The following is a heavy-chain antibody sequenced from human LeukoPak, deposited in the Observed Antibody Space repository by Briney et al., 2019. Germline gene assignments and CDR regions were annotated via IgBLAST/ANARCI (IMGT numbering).Heavy chain of an antibody. V-gene: IGHV3-23*01. Sequence: GGSLRLSCAASGFTFSGYAMSWVCQAPGKGLEWVSAISGSGGSTYYADSVKGRFTISRDNSKNTLYLQMNSLRAEDTAVYYCAKDLGAVVVPAASRVYWGQGTLVTVSS. CDR3: AKDLGAVVVPAASRVY. D-gene: IGHD2-2*01. CDR2: ISGSGGST. J-gene: IGHJ4*02. CDR1: GFTFSGYA.